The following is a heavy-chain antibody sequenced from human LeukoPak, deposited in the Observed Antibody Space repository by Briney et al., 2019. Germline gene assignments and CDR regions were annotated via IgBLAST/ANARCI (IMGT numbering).Heavy chain of an antibody. V-gene: IGHV3-48*01. Sequence: GGSLRLSCAISGVTFSSCSMNWVRQAPGKGLEWVSYISSSSSTICYADSVKGRFTISRDNAKNSLYLQMNSLRAEDTAVYYCARGSCGGDCYLGAEYFQHWGQGTLVTVSS. CDR1: GVTFSSCS. J-gene: IGHJ1*01. CDR3: ARGSCGGDCYLGAEYFQH. CDR2: ISSSSSTI. D-gene: IGHD2-21*02.